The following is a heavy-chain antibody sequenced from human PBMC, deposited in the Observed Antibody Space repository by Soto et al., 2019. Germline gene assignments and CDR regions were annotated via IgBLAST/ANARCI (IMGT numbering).Heavy chain of an antibody. J-gene: IGHJ1*01. V-gene: IGHV3-23*01. D-gene: IGHD3-22*01. Sequence: EVQLLESGGGLAQPGGSLRLSCVASGFTITSSAMSSVRQAPGKGLEWVSMIRGSGGSTYYADSVEGRFTISRDYSKNTLFLQMNSLRAEDTAVYFCAQDRGENGGYPIVDSWGQGSLVTVSS. CDR1: GFTITSSA. CDR3: AQDRGENGGYPIVDS. CDR2: IRGSGGST.